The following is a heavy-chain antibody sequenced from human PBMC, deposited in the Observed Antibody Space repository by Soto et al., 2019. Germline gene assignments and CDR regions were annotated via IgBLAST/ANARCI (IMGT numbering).Heavy chain of an antibody. CDR1: GGSISSYY. Sequence: SETLSLTCTVSGGSISSYYWSWIRQPPGKGLEWIGYIYYSGSTNYNPSLKSRVTISVDTSENQFSLKLSSVTAADTAVYYCAREAPLGDFWRGPYTYYYGMEVWGQGTTVTVS. D-gene: IGHD3-3*01. CDR3: AREAPLGDFWRGPYTYYYGMEV. CDR2: IYYSGST. V-gene: IGHV4-59*01. J-gene: IGHJ6*02.